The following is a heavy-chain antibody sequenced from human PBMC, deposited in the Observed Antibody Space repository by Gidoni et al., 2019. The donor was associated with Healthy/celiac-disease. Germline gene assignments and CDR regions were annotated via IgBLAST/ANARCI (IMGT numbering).Heavy chain of an antibody. CDR3: ARGQSPASRYCSGGSCYGSRGSFDY. Sequence: QVQLQQWGAGLLKPSETLSLTCAVYGGSFSGYYWSWIRQPPGKGLEWIGEINHSGSTNYNPSLKSRVTISVDTSKNQFSLKLSSVTAADTAVYYCARGQSPASRYCSGGSCYGSRGSFDYWGQGTLVTVSS. CDR2: INHSGST. D-gene: IGHD2-15*01. J-gene: IGHJ4*02. V-gene: IGHV4-34*01. CDR1: GGSFSGYY.